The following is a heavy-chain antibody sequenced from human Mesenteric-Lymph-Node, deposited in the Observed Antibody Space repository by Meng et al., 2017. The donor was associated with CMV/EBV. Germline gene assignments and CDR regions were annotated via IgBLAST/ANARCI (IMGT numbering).Heavy chain of an antibody. CDR1: GFIFRGYS. Sequence: GESLKISCAASGFIFRGYSMNWVRQAPGKGLEWVSSINSGSDYIYYGDSVRGRFTISRDNSKNSLYLQMNSLRTEDAALYYCARGGAYGSGAFDAFDIWGQGTMVTVSS. D-gene: IGHD3-10*01. CDR3: ARGGAYGSGAFDAFDI. CDR2: INSGSDYI. V-gene: IGHV3-21*04. J-gene: IGHJ3*02.